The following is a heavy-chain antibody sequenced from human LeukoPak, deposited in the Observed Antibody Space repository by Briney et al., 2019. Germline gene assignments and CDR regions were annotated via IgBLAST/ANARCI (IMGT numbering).Heavy chain of an antibody. V-gene: IGHV3-7*01. CDR1: GFTFSSYW. Sequence: PGGSLRLSCAASGFTFSSYWMSWVRQAPGKGLEWVANIKQDGSEKYYVDSVKGRFTIFRDNAKNSLYLQMNSLRAEDTAVYYCARGQNYDILTGYYDLDYWGQGTLVTVSS. D-gene: IGHD3-9*01. CDR2: IKQDGSEK. CDR3: ARGQNYDILTGYYDLDY. J-gene: IGHJ4*02.